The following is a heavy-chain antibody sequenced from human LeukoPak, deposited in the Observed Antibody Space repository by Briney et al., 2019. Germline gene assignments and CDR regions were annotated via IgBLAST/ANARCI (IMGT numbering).Heavy chain of an antibody. V-gene: IGHV3-30*04. Sequence: GGSLRLSCAASGFTFSSYAMHWVRQAPGNGLEWVAVISYDGSNKYYADSVKGRFTISRDNSKNTLYLQMNSLRAEDTAVYYCARDSRDDFWSGYSLPYYYYGMDVWGQGTTVTVSS. D-gene: IGHD3-3*01. J-gene: IGHJ6*02. CDR3: ARDSRDDFWSGYSLPYYYYGMDV. CDR2: ISYDGSNK. CDR1: GFTFSSYA.